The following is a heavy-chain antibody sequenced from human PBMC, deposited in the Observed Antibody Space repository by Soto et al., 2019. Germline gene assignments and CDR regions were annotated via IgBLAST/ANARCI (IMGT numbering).Heavy chain of an antibody. CDR3: AKYGRDSSAWKADY. CDR1: GFTFSSFS. J-gene: IGHJ4*02. V-gene: IGHV3-23*01. D-gene: IGHD6-19*01. Sequence: EVELLESGGGLVQPGGSLRLSCAASGFTFSSFSMTWVRQAPGKGLEWVSAISGSGGTTYYADSVKDRFTISRDNSKRTLFLQMHSLRAEDTAVYYCAKYGRDSSAWKADYWGQGTLVTVSS. CDR2: ISGSGGTT.